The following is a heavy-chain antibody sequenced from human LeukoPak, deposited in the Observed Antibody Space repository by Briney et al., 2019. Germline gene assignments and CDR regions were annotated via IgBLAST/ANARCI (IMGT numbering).Heavy chain of an antibody. J-gene: IGHJ4*02. CDR2: IKQDGSET. Sequence: GGSLRLSFAASGFTFSNYWMSWVRRAPGKGLEWVANIKQDGSETYYVDSVRGRFTISRDNAKNSLYLQMNSLRAEDTAVYYCARLLYCSSTSCYDRYFDYWGQGTLVTVSS. CDR3: ARLLYCSSTSCYDRYFDY. CDR1: GFTFSNYW. V-gene: IGHV3-7*01. D-gene: IGHD2-2*01.